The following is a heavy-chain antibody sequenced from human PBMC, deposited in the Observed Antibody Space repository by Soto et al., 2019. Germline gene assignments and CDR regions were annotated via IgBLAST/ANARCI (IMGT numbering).Heavy chain of an antibody. CDR2: ISSSSSYI. CDR1: GFTFSSYS. CDR3: ARDLRDGYNRIGNDY. Sequence: PVGSLRLSCAASGFTFSSYSMNWVRQAPGKGLEWVSSISSSSSYIYYADSVKGRFTISRDNAKNSLYLQMNSLRAEDTAVYYCARDLRDGYNRIGNDYWGQGTLVTVSS. D-gene: IGHD5-12*01. J-gene: IGHJ4*02. V-gene: IGHV3-21*01.